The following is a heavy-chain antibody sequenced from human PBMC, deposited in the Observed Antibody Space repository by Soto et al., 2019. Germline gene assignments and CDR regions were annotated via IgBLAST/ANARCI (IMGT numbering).Heavy chain of an antibody. D-gene: IGHD2-15*01. Sequence: EVQLVESGGGLVKPGGSLRLSCAASGFAFSNAWMNWVRQAPGKGLEWVGRIKSKTDGGTTDYAAPVKGRFTISREDSKNTLYLQMNSLKTEDTAVYYCTTGVEGPNYYYGMDVWGQGTTVTVSS. CDR3: TTGVEGPNYYYGMDV. J-gene: IGHJ6*02. CDR1: GFAFSNAW. CDR2: IKSKTDGGTT. V-gene: IGHV3-15*07.